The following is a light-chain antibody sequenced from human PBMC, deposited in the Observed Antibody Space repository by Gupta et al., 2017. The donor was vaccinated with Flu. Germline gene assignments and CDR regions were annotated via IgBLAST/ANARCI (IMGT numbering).Light chain of an antibody. CDR3: QVWDSGSRI. J-gene: IGLJ2*01. CDR1: NIGGKS. Sequence: YVLTQPPSVSLAPGQTARIPCGENNIGGKSVHWYQQKPGQAPVLVVYDDSDRPSGIPERFSGSKSGDTATLTISRVEDGDEADYYCQVWDSGSRIFGGGTKLTVL. CDR2: DDS. V-gene: IGLV3-21*02.